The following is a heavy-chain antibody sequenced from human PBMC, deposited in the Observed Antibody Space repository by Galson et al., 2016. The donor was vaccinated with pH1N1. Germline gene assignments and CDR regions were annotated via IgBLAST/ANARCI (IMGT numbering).Heavy chain of an antibody. J-gene: IGHJ6*03. Sequence: SLRLSCAASGFGFTNYHMNWVRQAPGKGLEWVSYISSSSTTMLYADSVKGRFTISRDNAKNSLYLQMNSLRAEDTAVYYCARGYSNYGGRSDYYRYFMDVWGNGTTVTVPS. CDR1: GFGFTNYH. V-gene: IGHV3-48*01. CDR3: ARGYSNYGGRSDYYRYFMDV. CDR2: ISSSSTTM. D-gene: IGHD4-11*01.